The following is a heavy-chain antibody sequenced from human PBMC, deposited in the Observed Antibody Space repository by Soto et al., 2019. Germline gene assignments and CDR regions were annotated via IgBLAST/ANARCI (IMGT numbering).Heavy chain of an antibody. CDR3: GRDDYGIFPY. CDR2: IDPKNGGT. Sequence: QVQLVQSGTEVKKPGASVKVSCQASGYSISAYYIHWVRQAPGQGLERMGWIDPKNGGTVSAQKVQGRLTMTRDTSISTVYMDLSGLTSDDTALYYCGRDDYGIFPYWGQGSLVTVSS. D-gene: IGHD3-10*01. CDR1: GYSISAYY. V-gene: IGHV1-2*02. J-gene: IGHJ4*02.